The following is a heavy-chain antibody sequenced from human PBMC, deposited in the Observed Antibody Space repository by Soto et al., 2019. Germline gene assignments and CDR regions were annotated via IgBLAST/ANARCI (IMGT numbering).Heavy chain of an antibody. V-gene: IGHV1-18*01. J-gene: IGHJ2*01. CDR1: GYTFTSYG. Sequence: QVQLVQSGAEVKKPGASVKVSCKASGYTFTSYGISWVRQAPGQGLEWMGWISAYNGNTNYAQKLQGRVTMTTATSTSTAYMELRSLRSDDTAVYYCARDSGGYCSGGSCYSDWYFDLWGRGTLVTVSS. CDR3: ARDSGGYCSGGSCYSDWYFDL. CDR2: ISAYNGNT. D-gene: IGHD2-15*01.